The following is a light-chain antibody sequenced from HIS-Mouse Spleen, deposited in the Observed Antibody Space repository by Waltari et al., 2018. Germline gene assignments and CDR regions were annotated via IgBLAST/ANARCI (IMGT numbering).Light chain of an antibody. Sequence: SSELTQDPAVSVALGQTVRITCQGDSLRSDYASWYQPKPGQAPVLVIYGKNNRPSGIPDRFSGSSSGNTASLTITGAQAEDEADYYCNSRDSSGNHVVFGGGTKLTVL. CDR3: NSRDSSGNHVV. CDR1: SLRSDY. J-gene: IGLJ2*01. CDR2: GKN. V-gene: IGLV3-19*01.